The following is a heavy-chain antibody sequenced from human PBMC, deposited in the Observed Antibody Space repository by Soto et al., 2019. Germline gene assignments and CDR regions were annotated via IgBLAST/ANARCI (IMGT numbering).Heavy chain of an antibody. D-gene: IGHD6-6*01. Sequence: GGSLRLSCAASGFTFSSYGMHWVRQAPGKGLEWVAVIWYDGSNKYYADSVKGRFTISRDNSKNTLYLQMNSLRAEDTAVYYCAREGQYSSSSDFYYYYGMDVWGQGTTVTVSS. CDR1: GFTFSSYG. CDR2: IWYDGSNK. J-gene: IGHJ6*02. V-gene: IGHV3-33*01. CDR3: AREGQYSSSSDFYYYYGMDV.